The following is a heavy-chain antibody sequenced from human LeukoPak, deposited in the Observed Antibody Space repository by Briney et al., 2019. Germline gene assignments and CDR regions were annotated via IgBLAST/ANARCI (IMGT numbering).Heavy chain of an antibody. D-gene: IGHD2-2*01. V-gene: IGHV4-39*01. CDR2: IYYSGST. CDR3: ARSIPAAPMVNWFDP. Sequence: PSETLSLTCTVSGDSISSSDYYWAWIRQPPGKGLEWIGGIYYSGSTYYNPSLKSRVTTSVDTSKNQFSLKLSSVTAADTAVYYCARSIPAAPMVNWFDPWGQGTLVTVSS. J-gene: IGHJ5*02. CDR1: GDSISSSDYY.